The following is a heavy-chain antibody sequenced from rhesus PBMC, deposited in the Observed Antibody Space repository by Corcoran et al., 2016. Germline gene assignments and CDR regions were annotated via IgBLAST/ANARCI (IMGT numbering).Heavy chain of an antibody. Sequence: QLQLQESGPGLVKPSETLSVTCAVSGGSISSSYWSGIRQAPGKGLEWIGYIYGSGSSTNYNPSLKSRVTLSVDTSKNQLSLKLSSVTAADTAVYYCASGPTGTTDYWGQGVLVTVSS. V-gene: IGHV4-169*02. CDR1: GGSISSSY. CDR2: IYGSGSST. CDR3: ASGPTGTTDY. D-gene: IGHD1-26*01. J-gene: IGHJ4*01.